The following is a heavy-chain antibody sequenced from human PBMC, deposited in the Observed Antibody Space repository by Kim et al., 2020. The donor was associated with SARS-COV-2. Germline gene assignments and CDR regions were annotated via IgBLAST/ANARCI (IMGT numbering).Heavy chain of an antibody. J-gene: IGHJ4*02. V-gene: IGHV3-9*01. D-gene: IGHD6-13*01. CDR2: I. CDR3: AKEDGYSSFFDY. Sequence: IGQADSVKGRFTISRDNAKNSLYLQMNSLRAEDTALYYCAKEDGYSSFFDYWGQGTLVTVSS.